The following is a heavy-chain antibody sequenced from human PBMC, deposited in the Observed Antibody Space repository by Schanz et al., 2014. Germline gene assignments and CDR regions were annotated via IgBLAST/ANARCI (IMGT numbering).Heavy chain of an antibody. V-gene: IGHV3-21*01. CDR3: ARGTDWNLHY. CDR2: ISSSSSYI. CDR1: GFAFSVYG. D-gene: IGHD1-1*01. Sequence: EVQLVESGGGLVQPGGSLRLSCAASGFAFSVYGMHWVRQAPGKGLEWVSSISSSSSYIYYADSVKGRFTISRDNAKNSLYLQMNSLRAGDTAVYYCARGTDWNLHYWGQGALVTVSS. J-gene: IGHJ4*02.